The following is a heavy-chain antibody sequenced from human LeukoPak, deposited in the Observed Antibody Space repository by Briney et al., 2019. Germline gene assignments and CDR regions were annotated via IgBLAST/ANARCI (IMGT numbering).Heavy chain of an antibody. CDR3: AREYDSRSPPAL. CDR2: IYYSGST. CDR1: GGSVNSGNYH. Sequence: SETLSLTCTVSGGSVNSGNYHWSWIRQPPAKGLEWIGYIYYSGSTNYNLSLKSRVTISVDTSKNQFSLKLSSVTAADAAVYYCAREYDSRSPPALWGQGTLVTVSS. V-gene: IGHV4-61*01. D-gene: IGHD3-22*01. J-gene: IGHJ4*02.